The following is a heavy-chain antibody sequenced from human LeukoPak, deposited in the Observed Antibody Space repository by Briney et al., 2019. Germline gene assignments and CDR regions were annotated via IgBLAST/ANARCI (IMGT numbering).Heavy chain of an antibody. D-gene: IGHD1-26*01. Sequence: GGSLRLSCAASGFIFNSYAMAWVCQAPEKGLEWVSSIIDSGISTYYADSVKGRFTISRDNSKNTLYLQMNSLRAEDTAVYYCAKGSRGNYDYWGQGTLVTVSS. J-gene: IGHJ4*02. CDR3: AKGSRGNYDY. CDR2: IIDSGIST. V-gene: IGHV3-23*01. CDR1: GFIFNSYA.